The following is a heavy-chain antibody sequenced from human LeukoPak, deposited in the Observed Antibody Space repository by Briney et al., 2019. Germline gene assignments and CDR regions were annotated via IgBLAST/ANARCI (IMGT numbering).Heavy chain of an antibody. CDR1: GGSFSGYY. D-gene: IGHD2-2*01. CDR2: INHSGST. CDR3: ARSSQDIVVVPAAPLVATAHLDY. V-gene: IGHV4-34*01. J-gene: IGHJ4*02. Sequence: SETLSLTCAVYGGSFSGYYWSWIRQPPGKGLEWIGEINHSGSTNYNPSLKSRVTISVDTSKNQFSLKLSSVTAADTAVYYCARSSQDIVVVPAAPLVATAHLDYWGQGTLVTVSS.